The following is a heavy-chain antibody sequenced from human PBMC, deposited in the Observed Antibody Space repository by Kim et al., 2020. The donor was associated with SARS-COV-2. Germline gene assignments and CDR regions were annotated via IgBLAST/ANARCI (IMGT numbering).Heavy chain of an antibody. V-gene: IGHV3-33*01. Sequence: ADPGKGRFNISRDNSKKTMNLQMNSLRAEDTAVYYCAGEIAVAGRGYFQHWGQGTLVTVSS. CDR3: AGEIAVAGRGYFQH. D-gene: IGHD6-19*01. J-gene: IGHJ1*01.